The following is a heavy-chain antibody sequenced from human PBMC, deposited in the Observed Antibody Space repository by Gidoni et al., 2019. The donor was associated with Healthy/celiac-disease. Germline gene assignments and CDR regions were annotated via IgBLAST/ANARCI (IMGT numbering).Heavy chain of an antibody. D-gene: IGHD2-15*01. CDR2: ISGSGGST. V-gene: IGHV3-23*01. CDR3: AKLVCSGGSCSGYFDY. J-gene: IGHJ4*02. Sequence: SWVRQAPGKGLEWVSAISGSGGSTYYADSVKGRFTISRDNSKNTLYLQMNSLRAEDTAVYYCAKLVCSGGSCSGYFDYWGQGTLVTVSS.